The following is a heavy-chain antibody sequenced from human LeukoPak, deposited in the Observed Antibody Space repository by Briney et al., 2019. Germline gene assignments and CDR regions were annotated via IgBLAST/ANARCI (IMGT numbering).Heavy chain of an antibody. Sequence: ASVKVSCKASGYTFTSYYIHWVRQAPGQGLEWMGLINPSGGSTNYAQKFQGRVTMTRDTSTSTAYMELRSLRSDDTAVYYCARGYGGIQLWFDYWGQGTLVTVSS. D-gene: IGHD5-18*01. CDR1: GYTFTSYY. V-gene: IGHV1-46*01. CDR3: ARGYGGIQLWFDY. J-gene: IGHJ4*02. CDR2: INPSGGST.